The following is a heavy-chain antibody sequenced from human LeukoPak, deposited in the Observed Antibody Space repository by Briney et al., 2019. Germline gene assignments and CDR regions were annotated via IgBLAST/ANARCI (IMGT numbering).Heavy chain of an antibody. D-gene: IGHD3-16*02. J-gene: IGHJ4*02. Sequence: SETLSLTCAVYGGSFSGYYWSWIRQPPGKGLEWIGEINHSGSTNYNPSLKSRATISVDTSKNQFSLKLSSVTAADTAVYYCARDRPHYDYVWGSYRYYYFDYWGQGTLVTVSS. CDR3: ARDRPHYDYVWGSYRYYYFDY. CDR2: INHSGST. CDR1: GGSFSGYY. V-gene: IGHV4-34*01.